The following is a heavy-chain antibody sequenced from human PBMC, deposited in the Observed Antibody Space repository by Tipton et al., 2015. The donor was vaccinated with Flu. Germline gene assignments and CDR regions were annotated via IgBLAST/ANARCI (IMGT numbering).Heavy chain of an antibody. Sequence: QLVQSGGGLIQPGGSLRLSCAASGFTVSSNYMSWVRQAPGKGLEWVSVIYSGGSTYYADSVKGRFTISRDNSKNTLYLQMNSLRAEDTAVYYCARDSRGYCSSTSCYKNFYWYFDLWGRGTLVTVSS. CDR1: GFTVSSNY. J-gene: IGHJ2*01. V-gene: IGHV3-53*01. CDR3: ARDSRGYCSSTSCYKNFYWYFDL. D-gene: IGHD2-2*02. CDR2: IYSGGST.